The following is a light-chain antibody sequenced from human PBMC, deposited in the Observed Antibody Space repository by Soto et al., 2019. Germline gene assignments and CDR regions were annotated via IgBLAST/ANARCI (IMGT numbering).Light chain of an antibody. CDR3: CSYGGSTTFYV. J-gene: IGLJ1*01. CDR2: EVK. V-gene: IGLV2-23*02. Sequence: QSALTQPASVSGSLGQSITISCTGTSRDVGSYDLVSWYQQHPGKVPKFLIYEVKKRPSGVSDRFSGSKSGNTATLTISGLLAEYEADYYCCSYGGSTTFYVFGSGTKLTVL. CDR1: SRDVGSYDL.